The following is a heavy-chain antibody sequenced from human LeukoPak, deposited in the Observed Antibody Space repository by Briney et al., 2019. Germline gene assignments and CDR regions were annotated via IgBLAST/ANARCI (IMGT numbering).Heavy chain of an antibody. J-gene: IGHJ3*02. CDR3: AVGYSAAFDI. CDR1: GGSISSYY. D-gene: IGHD3-16*02. Sequence: KPSETLSLTCTVSGGSISSYYWSWIRQPPGKGLEWIGEINHSGSTNYNPSLKSRVTISVDTSKNQFSLKLSSVTAADTAVYYCAVGYSAAFDIWGQGTMVTVSS. V-gene: IGHV4-34*01. CDR2: INHSGST.